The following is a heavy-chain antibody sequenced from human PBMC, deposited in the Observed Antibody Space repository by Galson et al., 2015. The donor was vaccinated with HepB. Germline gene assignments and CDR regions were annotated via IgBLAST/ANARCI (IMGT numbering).Heavy chain of an antibody. V-gene: IGHV3-11*04. J-gene: IGHJ6*02. CDR1: GFTFSDYY. Sequence: SLRLSCAASGFTFSDYYMSWIRQAPGKGLEWVSYISSSGSTIYYADSVKGRFTISRDNAKNSLYLQMNSLRAEDTAVYYCARGRVVVGGRSTYNGKDVWGQGTTVTVSS. D-gene: IGHD2-15*01. CDR3: ARGRVVVGGRSTYNGKDV. CDR2: ISSSGSTI.